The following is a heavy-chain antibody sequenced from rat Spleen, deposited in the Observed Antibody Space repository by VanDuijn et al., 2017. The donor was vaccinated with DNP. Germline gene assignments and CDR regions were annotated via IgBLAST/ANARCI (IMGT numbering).Heavy chain of an antibody. CDR2: ISTSGGSI. CDR1: GFTFSDYN. J-gene: IGHJ4*01. D-gene: IGHD1-12*02. CDR3: TREAMMVSDYAMDA. V-gene: IGHV5-27*01. Sequence: EVQLVETGGDLVQPGRSLKLSCAASGFTFSDYNMAWVRQAPKKGLEWVASISTSGGSIYYRDSLKDKFILSRDNVQNTLYLQMNSLRSEDTATYYCTREAMMVSDYAMDAWGQGTSVTVSS.